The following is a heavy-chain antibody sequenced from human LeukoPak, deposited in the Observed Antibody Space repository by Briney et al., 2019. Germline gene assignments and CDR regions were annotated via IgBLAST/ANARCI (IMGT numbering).Heavy chain of an antibody. V-gene: IGHV3-23*01. D-gene: IGHD6-19*01. Sequence: PGGSLRLSCVASGFTFSSYAMSWVRQPPGKGLEWVSGITNDGGITYYGDSVKGRFTISRDNSKNTLYLQMNRLTPEDTAIYYCAKDRGSGWPWGQGALVTGSS. CDR1: GFTFSSYA. J-gene: IGHJ4*02. CDR2: ITNDGGIT. CDR3: AKDRGSGWP.